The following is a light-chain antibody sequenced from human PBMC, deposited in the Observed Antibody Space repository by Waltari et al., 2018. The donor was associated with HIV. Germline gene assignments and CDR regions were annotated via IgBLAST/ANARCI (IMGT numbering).Light chain of an antibody. V-gene: IGLV1-44*01. J-gene: IGLJ3*02. CDR2: GNS. CDR1: INNIGIYT. CDR3: STWDNSLSGWV. Sequence: QSALTQEASVSGTVGQTVTLSCSGNINNIGIYTVAWYQQISHGTPKTVMFGNSPPSGIPARFSASQSGTSASLTISGLQPEDEAHYYCSTWDNSLSGWVLGGGTTLTVL.